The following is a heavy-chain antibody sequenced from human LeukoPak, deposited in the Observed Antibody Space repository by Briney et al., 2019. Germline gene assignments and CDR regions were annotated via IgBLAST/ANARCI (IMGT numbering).Heavy chain of an antibody. V-gene: IGHV3-30*02. CDR3: AKGCGGTCYSDFDS. CDR2: IRYDGSNK. CDR1: GFTFSSYG. D-gene: IGHD2-15*01. J-gene: IGHJ4*02. Sequence: PGGSLRLSCAASGFTFSSYGMHWVRQAPGKGLEWVAFIRYDGSNKYYADSVKGRFTISRDNSKNTLFLQMNSLRAEDTAVYYCAKGCGGTCYSDFDSWGQGTLVTVSS.